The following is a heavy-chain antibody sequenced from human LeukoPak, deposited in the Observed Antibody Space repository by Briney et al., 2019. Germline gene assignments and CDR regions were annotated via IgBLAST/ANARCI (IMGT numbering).Heavy chain of an antibody. D-gene: IGHD5-18*01. Sequence: PGGSLRLSCAASGFTFSNFAMNWVRQAPGKGLEWVSYISSSSSTIYYADSVKGRFTISRDNAKNSLYLQMNSLRDEDTAVYYCARDRRGYSYGGIDYWGQGTLVTVSS. CDR3: ARDRRGYSYGGIDY. CDR1: GFTFSNFA. CDR2: ISSSSSTI. J-gene: IGHJ4*02. V-gene: IGHV3-48*02.